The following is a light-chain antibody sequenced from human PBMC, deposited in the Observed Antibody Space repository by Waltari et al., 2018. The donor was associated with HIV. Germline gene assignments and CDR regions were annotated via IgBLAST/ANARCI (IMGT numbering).Light chain of an antibody. CDR3: QQYNNWPPYT. V-gene: IGKV3-15*01. CDR1: QSVTSN. CDR2: GAS. J-gene: IGKJ2*01. Sequence: EIVMTQSPATPSVSPGERATLSCSASQSVTSNLAWYQQKPGQAPRLLIYGASTRATGIPARFSGSGSGTEFTLTISRLQSEDFAVYYCQQYNNWPPYTFGQGTKLEIK.